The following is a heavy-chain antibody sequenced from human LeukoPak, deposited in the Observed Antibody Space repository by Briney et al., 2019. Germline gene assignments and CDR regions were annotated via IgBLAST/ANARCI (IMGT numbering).Heavy chain of an antibody. CDR1: GYTFTSYD. CDR3: AREDYDSSGSRNTFDY. D-gene: IGHD3-22*01. CDR2: MNPNSGNT. V-gene: IGHV1-8*01. J-gene: IGHJ4*02. Sequence: ASVKVSCKASGYTFTSYDINWVRQATGQGLEWMGWMNPNSGNTGYAQKFQGRVTMTRDTSISTAYMELSRLRSEDTAVYYCAREDYDSSGSRNTFDYWGQGTLVTVSS.